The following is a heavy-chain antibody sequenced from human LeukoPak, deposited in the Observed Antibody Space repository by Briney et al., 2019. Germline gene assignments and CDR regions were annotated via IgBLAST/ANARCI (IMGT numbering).Heavy chain of an antibody. CDR3: ASLSDSSGWYSFDY. Sequence: PSETLSLTCTVTGASISSSSYYWGWLRQPPGKGLEWIGSIYYSGSTYYNPSLKSRVTISVDTSKNQFSLKLSSVTAAGTAVYYCASLSDSSGWYSFDYWGQGTLVTVSS. J-gene: IGHJ4*02. CDR2: IYYSGST. D-gene: IGHD6-19*01. CDR1: GASISSSSYY. V-gene: IGHV4-39*01.